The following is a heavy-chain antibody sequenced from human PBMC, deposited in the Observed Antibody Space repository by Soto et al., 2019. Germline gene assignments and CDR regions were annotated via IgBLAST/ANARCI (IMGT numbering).Heavy chain of an antibody. CDR3: ARVGAQDCISTSCSIGWFDP. D-gene: IGHD2-2*01. J-gene: IGHJ5*02. CDR2: ISAYNGNT. V-gene: IGHV1-18*01. CDR1: GYTFTSYC. Sequence: ASVKVSCKASGYTFTSYCISWVRQAPGQGLEWMGWISAYNGNTNYAQKLQGRVTMTTDTSTSTAYMELRSLRSDDTAVYYCARVGAQDCISTSCSIGWFDPWGQGTLVTVSS.